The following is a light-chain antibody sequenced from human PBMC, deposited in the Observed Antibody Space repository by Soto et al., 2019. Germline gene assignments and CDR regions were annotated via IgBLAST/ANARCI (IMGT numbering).Light chain of an antibody. V-gene: IGLV2-8*01. CDR1: SSDVGGYNH. Sequence: QSALTQPPSASGSPGQSVTISCTGTSSDVGGYNHVSWYQHHPGKAPKLMVSEVSKRPSGVPDRFSGSKSGNTASLTVSGLQAEDEADYYCSSYAGNNNPYVFGTGTKLTVL. CDR3: SSYAGNNNPYV. J-gene: IGLJ1*01. CDR2: EVS.